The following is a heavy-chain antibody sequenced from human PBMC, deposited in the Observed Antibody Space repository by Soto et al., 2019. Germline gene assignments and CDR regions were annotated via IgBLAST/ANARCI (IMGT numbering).Heavy chain of an antibody. J-gene: IGHJ4*02. Sequence: GGSLRLSCAASGFTFSSYAMHWVRQAPGKGLEWVAVISYDGSNKYYADSVKGRFTISRDNSKNTLYLQMNSLRAEDTAVYYCARDRGPMVRGVLYWGQGTRVTLSS. CDR3: ARDRGPMVRGVLY. CDR1: GFTFSSYA. D-gene: IGHD3-10*01. V-gene: IGHV3-30-3*01. CDR2: ISYDGSNK.